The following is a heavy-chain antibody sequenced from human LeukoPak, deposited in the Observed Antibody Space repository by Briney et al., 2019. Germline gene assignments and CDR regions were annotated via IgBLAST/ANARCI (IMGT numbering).Heavy chain of an antibody. J-gene: IGHJ6*03. CDR3: ARGHMVRGVITLYYYYYMDV. Sequence: SVNVSCKPSGGTFSSYAISWVRQAPGQGLEWMGWIILFFGTGNYAQKFQGRVTITTDESTSTAYMELSSLRSEDTAVYYCARGHMVRGVITLYYYYYMDVWGKGTTVTVSS. D-gene: IGHD3-10*01. CDR1: GGTFSSYA. CDR2: IILFFGTG. V-gene: IGHV1-69*05.